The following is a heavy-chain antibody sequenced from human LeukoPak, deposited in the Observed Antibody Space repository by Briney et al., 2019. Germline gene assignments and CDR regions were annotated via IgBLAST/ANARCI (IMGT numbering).Heavy chain of an antibody. CDR1: GFSVSSNY. CDR2: IYSGGST. D-gene: IGHD5-18*01. CDR3: VRDYSYGTE. Sequence: GGSLRLSCVASGFSVSSNYLSWVRQAPGKGLEWVSLIYSGGSTYYADSVKGRFTISRDNSQNTLYLQMNSLRAEDTAVYYCVRDYSYGTEWGQGTLVTVSS. J-gene: IGHJ4*02. V-gene: IGHV3-53*01.